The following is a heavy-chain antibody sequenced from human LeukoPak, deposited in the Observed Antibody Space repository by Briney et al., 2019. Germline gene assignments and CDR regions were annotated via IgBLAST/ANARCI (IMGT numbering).Heavy chain of an antibody. CDR3: ARGIPAANDAFDI. CDR1: GGSISIYY. CDR2: INHSRTT. D-gene: IGHD2-2*01. V-gene: IGHV4-59*08. Sequence: SETLSLTCTVSGGSISIYYWSWIRQPPGKGLEWIGGINHSRTTNYNPSLKSRVTISVDTSKNQFSLKLSSVTAADTAVYYCARGIPAANDAFDIWGQGTMVTVSS. J-gene: IGHJ3*02.